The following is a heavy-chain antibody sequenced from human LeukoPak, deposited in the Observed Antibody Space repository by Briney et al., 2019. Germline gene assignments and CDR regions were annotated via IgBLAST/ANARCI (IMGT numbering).Heavy chain of an antibody. CDR3: TTRRQDGW. CDR2: IKSKSDGGTI. J-gene: IGHJ4*02. CDR1: GFTFSDAW. D-gene: IGHD2-15*01. V-gene: IGHV3-15*01. Sequence: GGSLRLSCVGSGFTFSDAWMSWVRQAPGKGLEWVGRIKSKSDGGTIDYAAPVKGGFTISRDDSRNTLYQQMNSLKTEDTAVYYCTTRRQDGWWGQGTLVTVS.